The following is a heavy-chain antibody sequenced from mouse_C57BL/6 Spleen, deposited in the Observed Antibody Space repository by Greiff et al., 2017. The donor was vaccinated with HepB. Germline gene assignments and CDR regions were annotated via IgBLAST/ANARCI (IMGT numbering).Heavy chain of an antibody. J-gene: IGHJ2*01. CDR3: AGRIYYDAFDY. CDR1: GYTFTSYW. V-gene: IGHV1-64*01. D-gene: IGHD2-4*01. Sequence: QVQLQQPGAELVKPGASVKLSCKASGYTFTSYWMHWVKQRPGQGLEWIGMIQPNSGSTNYNEKFKSKATLTVDKSSSTAYMQLSSLTSEDSAVYYCAGRIYYDAFDYWGQGTTLTVSS. CDR2: IQPNSGST.